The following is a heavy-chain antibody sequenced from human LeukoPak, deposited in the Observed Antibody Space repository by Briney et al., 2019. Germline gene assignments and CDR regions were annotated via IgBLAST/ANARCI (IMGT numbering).Heavy chain of an antibody. CDR3: ARDSWGRFDY. J-gene: IGHJ4*02. CDR2: IYYSGST. Sequence: PSETLSLTCTVSGGSISSYHWSWIRQPPGKGLECIGFIYYSGSTNYNPSLKSRVTISVDTSKNQFSLKLSSVTAADTAVYYCARDSWGRFDYWGQGTLVAVSS. D-gene: IGHD7-27*01. V-gene: IGHV4-59*01. CDR1: GGSISSYH.